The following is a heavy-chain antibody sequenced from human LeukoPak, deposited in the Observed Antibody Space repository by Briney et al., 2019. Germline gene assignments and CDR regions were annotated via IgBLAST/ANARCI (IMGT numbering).Heavy chain of an antibody. CDR2: INPNSGGT. CDR3: ARLGATNWNDVNY. V-gene: IGHV1-2*06. CDR1: GYTFTGYY. D-gene: IGHD1-20*01. Sequence: ASVKVSCKASGYTFTGYYMHWVRQAPGQGLEWMGRINPNSGGTNYAQKFQGRVTMTRDTSISTAYMELSRLRSDDTAVYYCARLGATNWNDVNYWGRGTLVTVSS. J-gene: IGHJ4*02.